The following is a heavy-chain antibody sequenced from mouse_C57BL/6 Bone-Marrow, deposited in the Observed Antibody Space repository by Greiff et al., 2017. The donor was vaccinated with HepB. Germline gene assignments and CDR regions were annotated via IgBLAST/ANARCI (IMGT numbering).Heavy chain of an antibody. J-gene: IGHJ4*01. V-gene: IGHV2-6*01. Sequence: QVQLQQSGPGLVAPSQRLSITCTVSGFSLTSYGVDWVRQSPGKGLEWLGVIWGVGSTNYNSALKSRLSISKDNSKSQVFLKMNSLQTDDTAMYYCASEFYYAMDYWGQGTSVTVSS. CDR2: IWGVGST. CDR3: ASEFYYAMDY. CDR1: GFSLTSYG.